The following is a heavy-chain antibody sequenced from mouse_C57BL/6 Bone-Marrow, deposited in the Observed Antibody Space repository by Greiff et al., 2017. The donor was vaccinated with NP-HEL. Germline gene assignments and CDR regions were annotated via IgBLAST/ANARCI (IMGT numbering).Heavy chain of an antibody. CDR1: GFTFSDYY. D-gene: IGHD3-3*01. J-gene: IGHJ4*01. CDR3: ARHLGYYAMDY. CDR2: ISNGGGST. Sequence: EVKLVDSGGGLVQPGGSLKLSCAASGFTFSDYYMYWVRQTPEKRLEWVAYISNGGGSTYYPDTVKGRFTISRDNAKNTLYLQMSRLKSEDTAMYYCARHLGYYAMDYWGQGTSVTVSS. V-gene: IGHV5-12*01.